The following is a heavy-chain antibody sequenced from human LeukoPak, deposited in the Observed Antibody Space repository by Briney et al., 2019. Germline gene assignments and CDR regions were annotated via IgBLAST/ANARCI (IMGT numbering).Heavy chain of an antibody. Sequence: GGSLRLSCAASGFTFISYAMSWVRQAPGKGLEWVSAISGSGGSTYYADSVKGRFTISRDNSKNTLYLQMNSLRAEDTAVYYCAKDRNYYDSSGYYYVMLNAFDIWGQGTMVTVSS. CDR1: GFTFISYA. CDR3: AKDRNYYDSSGYYYVMLNAFDI. V-gene: IGHV3-23*01. CDR2: ISGSGGST. D-gene: IGHD3-22*01. J-gene: IGHJ3*02.